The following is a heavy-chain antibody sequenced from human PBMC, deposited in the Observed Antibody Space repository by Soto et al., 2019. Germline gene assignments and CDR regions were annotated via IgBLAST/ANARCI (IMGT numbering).Heavy chain of an antibody. CDR2: MNPNSGNT. D-gene: IGHD3-22*01. CDR3: ARGGGDSSGYDYYYYGVDV. CDR1: GYTFTSYD. J-gene: IGHJ6*02. V-gene: IGHV1-8*01. Sequence: ASVKVSCKASGYTFTSYDINWVRQATGQGLEWMGWMNPNSGNTGYAQKFQGRVTMTRDTSISTDYMELSSLRSVDTAVYYCARGGGDSSGYDYYYYGVDVWGQGPTVTVSS.